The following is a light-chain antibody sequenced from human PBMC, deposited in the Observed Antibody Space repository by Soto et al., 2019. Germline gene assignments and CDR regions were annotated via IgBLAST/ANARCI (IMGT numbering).Light chain of an antibody. CDR1: QSVSSSY. J-gene: IGKJ2*01. CDR3: QHFGSSQYT. Sequence: EIVLTQSPGTLSLSPGERATLSCRASQSVSSSYLAWYQQKPGQSPRLVIYGASNRATGIPARFSGSGSGTDFTLTISRLEPEDFAVYYCQHFGSSQYTFGPGTKLGIK. CDR2: GAS. V-gene: IGKV3-20*01.